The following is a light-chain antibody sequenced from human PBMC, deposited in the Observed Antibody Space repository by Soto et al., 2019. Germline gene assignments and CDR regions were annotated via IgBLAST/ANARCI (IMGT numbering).Light chain of an antibody. CDR3: QQRSNWPWT. CDR2: DAS. CDR1: QSVSSY. V-gene: IGKV3-11*01. Sequence: EIVLTRSPATLSLSPGERATLSCRARQSVSSYLAWYQQKPGQAPRLLIYDASNRATGIPARFSGSGSGTDFTLTISSLEPEDFAVYYCQQRSNWPWTFGQGTKVEIK. J-gene: IGKJ1*01.